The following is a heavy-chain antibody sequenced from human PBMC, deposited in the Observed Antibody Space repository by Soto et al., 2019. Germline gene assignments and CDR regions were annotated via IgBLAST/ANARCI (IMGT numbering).Heavy chain of an antibody. Sequence: QVQLVESGGGVVQPGRSLRLSCAASGFTFSSYGMHWVRQAPGKGLEWVAVISYDGSNKYYADSVKGRFTISRDNSKNTLYLQMNSLRAEDTAVYYCAKDSPTVRSDGMDVWGQGTTVTVSS. V-gene: IGHV3-30*18. D-gene: IGHD1-26*01. J-gene: IGHJ6*02. CDR2: ISYDGSNK. CDR3: AKDSPTVRSDGMDV. CDR1: GFTFSSYG.